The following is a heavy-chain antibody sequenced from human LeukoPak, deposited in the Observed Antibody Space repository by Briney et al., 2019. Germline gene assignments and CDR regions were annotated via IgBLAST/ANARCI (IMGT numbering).Heavy chain of an antibody. J-gene: IGHJ5*02. D-gene: IGHD1-26*01. Sequence: ASVKVSCTASGYTFTSYGISWVRQAPGQGPEWMGWISADNGITHYAQKVQGRLTMTTDTSTSTAYMELRSLRSDDTAVYYCARDYDLLLGSDGFDPWGQETLVTVSA. CDR3: ARDYDLLLGSDGFDP. V-gene: IGHV1-18*04. CDR1: GYTFTSYG. CDR2: ISADNGIT.